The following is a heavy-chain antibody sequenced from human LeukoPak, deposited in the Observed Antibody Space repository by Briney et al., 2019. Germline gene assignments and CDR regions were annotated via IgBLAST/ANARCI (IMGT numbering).Heavy chain of an antibody. CDR2: TYYGGST. CDR3: ARSGPHGGWYYFDY. J-gene: IGHJ4*02. Sequence: PSGTLSLTCTVSGDSISSGGYYWSWIRHHPGKGLEWIGYTYYGGSTYYTPTLESRVSISIDTSAYQFSLKLSSVTAADTAVYYCARSGPHGGWYYFDYWGQGTLVTVSS. D-gene: IGHD6-19*01. V-gene: IGHV4-31*03. CDR1: GDSISSGGYY.